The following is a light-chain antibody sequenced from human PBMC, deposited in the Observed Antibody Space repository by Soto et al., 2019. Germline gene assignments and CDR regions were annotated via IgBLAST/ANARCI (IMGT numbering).Light chain of an antibody. CDR1: QSLSSSY. Sequence: EIVLTQSPGTLSLSPGERATLSCRASQSLSSSYLAWYQQSPGQAPRLLIYGASSRATGIPDRFRGSGSGTDFTLTISRLEPEAFAVYYCQQYGTSPTFGPGTKVDIK. V-gene: IGKV3-20*01. J-gene: IGKJ3*01. CDR3: QQYGTSPT. CDR2: GAS.